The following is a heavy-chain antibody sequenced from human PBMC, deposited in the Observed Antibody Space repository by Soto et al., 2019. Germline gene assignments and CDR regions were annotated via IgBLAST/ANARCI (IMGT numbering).Heavy chain of an antibody. CDR1: GFTFSSFA. CDR2: ISGSGGIT. J-gene: IGHJ4*02. CDR3: ARGFSAGKGSPPDF. Sequence: EMQLLESGGGLVQPGGSLRLSCAASGFTFSSFAMSWVRQAPGKGLDWVSAISGSGGITYSADSVKGRFTISRDNSKNPLYLQMSSLRAEDTAVYYCARGFSAGKGSPPDFGGQGSLVTVSS. V-gene: IGHV3-23*01. D-gene: IGHD6-13*01.